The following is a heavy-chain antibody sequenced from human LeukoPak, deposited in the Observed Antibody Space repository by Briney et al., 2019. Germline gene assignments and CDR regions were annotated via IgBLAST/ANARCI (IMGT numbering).Heavy chain of an antibody. V-gene: IGHV3-7*04. CDR2: IKLDGSEE. J-gene: IGHJ5*02. Sequence: PGGSLRLSCVASGFTFTSHWMNWVRQAPGKGLEWVANIKLDGSEEKYVDSVKGRFTISRDNDKNSLYLQMNSLRVEDTAVYYCARGLSNGDSSYNWFGPWGQGTLVTVSS. D-gene: IGHD2-8*01. CDR1: GFTFTSHW. CDR3: ARGLSNGDSSYNWFGP.